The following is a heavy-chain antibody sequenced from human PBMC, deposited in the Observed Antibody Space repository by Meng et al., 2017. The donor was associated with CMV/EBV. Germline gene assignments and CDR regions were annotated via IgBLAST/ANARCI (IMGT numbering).Heavy chain of an antibody. J-gene: IGHJ4*02. Sequence: QLQGPGHGLVKPPGPLALASTCSGGSISSYYWGWLRQPAGKGLEWIGRIYTSGSTNYNPSLKSRVTMSVDTSKNQFSLKLSSVTAADTAVYYCARVLRWNGVIDYWGQGTLVTVSS. CDR3: ARVLRWNGVIDY. D-gene: IGHD4-23*01. CDR2: IYTSGST. V-gene: IGHV4-4*07. CDR1: GGSISSYY.